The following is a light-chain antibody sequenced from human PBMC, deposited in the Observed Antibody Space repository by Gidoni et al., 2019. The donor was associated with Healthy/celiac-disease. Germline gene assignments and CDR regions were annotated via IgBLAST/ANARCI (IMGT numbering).Light chain of an antibody. V-gene: IGKV3-15*01. CDR1: QSVSSN. J-gene: IGKJ1*01. CDR3: QQYNNWPPWT. Sequence: ELVMTQSPATLSVSPGERATLSCRASQSVSSNLAWYQQQPGQAPRLLIYGASTRATGIPARFSGSGSGTAFTLTISSLQSEDFAVYYCQQYNNWPPWTFGQXTKVEIK. CDR2: GAS.